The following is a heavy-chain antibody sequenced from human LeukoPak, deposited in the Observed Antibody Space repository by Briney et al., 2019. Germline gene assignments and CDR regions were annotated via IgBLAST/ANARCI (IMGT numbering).Heavy chain of an antibody. CDR2: IRYDESKK. CDR1: GFTFSYYG. CDR3: AKDTVVFITIFGVVTESFDY. V-gene: IGHV3-30*02. J-gene: IGHJ4*02. D-gene: IGHD3-3*01. Sequence: GGSLRLSCAASGFTFSYYGMHWVRQAAGKGLEWVAFIRYDESKKFYGDSVKGRFTISRDNSKKTLYLQMNSLRTEDTAVYYCAKDTVVFITIFGVVTESFDYWGQGTLVTVSS.